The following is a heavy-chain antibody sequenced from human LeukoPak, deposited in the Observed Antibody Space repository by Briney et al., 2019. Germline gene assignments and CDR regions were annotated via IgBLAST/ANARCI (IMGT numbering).Heavy chain of an antibody. CDR2: ISWNSGSI. Sequence: GRSLRLSCAASGFTFDDYAMHWVRQAPGKGLEWVSGISWNSGSIGYADSVKGRFTISRDNAKNSLYLQMNSLRAEDTALYYCAKGTGYSSSWPIDYWGQGTLVTVSS. J-gene: IGHJ4*02. V-gene: IGHV3-9*01. D-gene: IGHD6-13*01. CDR3: AKGTGYSSSWPIDY. CDR1: GFTFDDYA.